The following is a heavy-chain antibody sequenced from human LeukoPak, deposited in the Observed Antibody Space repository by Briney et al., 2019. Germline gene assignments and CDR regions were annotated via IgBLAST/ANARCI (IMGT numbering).Heavy chain of an antibody. CDR2: IYSTGKK. J-gene: IGHJ4*02. Sequence: SETLSLTCAVSGGSINSHYWGWIRQPPGKGLQWIGDIYSTGKKNYNPSLKSRVTISLDTSKSHLSLNLTSVLAADTAIYYCVRRDTGWNYFDYWGQGILVTVSS. D-gene: IGHD6-19*01. V-gene: IGHV4-4*08. CDR1: GGSINSHY. CDR3: VRRDTGWNYFDY.